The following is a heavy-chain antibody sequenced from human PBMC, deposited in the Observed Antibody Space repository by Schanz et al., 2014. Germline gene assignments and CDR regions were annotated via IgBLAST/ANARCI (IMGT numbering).Heavy chain of an antibody. Sequence: QVQLVQSGAEVKKPGASVTVSCKASGYTFTTYGISWVRQAPGQGPEFMGRISTFRNEDTISAQRFQGRLTMTTDTSTSTAYMELRSLRADDTAVYYCARGFDFWDRWGQGTMVIVSS. CDR1: GYTFTTYG. D-gene: IGHD3-3*01. J-gene: IGHJ4*02. V-gene: IGHV1-18*01. CDR3: ARGFDFWDR. CDR2: ISTFRNEDT.